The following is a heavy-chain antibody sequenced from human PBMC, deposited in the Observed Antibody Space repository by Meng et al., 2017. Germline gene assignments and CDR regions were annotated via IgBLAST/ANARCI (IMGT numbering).Heavy chain of an antibody. D-gene: IGHD1-7*01. CDR3: ARIWNSLKDYDY. J-gene: IGHJ4*02. CDR2: ITPIFGTA. Sequence: VRLVPCGVGVTKHAVSLKVSCEASGYTFTGYYLHWVRQAPGQGLEWMGGITPIFGTANYAQKFQGRVTITADESTSTAYMELSSLRSEDTAVYYCARIWNSLKDYDYWGQGTLVTVSS. CDR1: GYTFTGYY. V-gene: IGHV1-69*01.